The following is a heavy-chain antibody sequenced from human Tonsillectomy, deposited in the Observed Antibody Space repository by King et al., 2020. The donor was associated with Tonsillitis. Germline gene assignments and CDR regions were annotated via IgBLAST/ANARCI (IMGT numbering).Heavy chain of an antibody. CDR1: GFTFNNAW. D-gene: IGHD3-10*01. CDR3: TPPPLYYGSGEHYVVVVDFTM. J-gene: IGHJ3*02. V-gene: IGHV3-15*01. CDR2: VKRKSDGGTT. Sequence: VQLVESGGGLVKPGGSLRLSCAASGFTFNNAWMTWVRQAPGKGLEWVGHVKRKSDGGTTEYAAPVKDRFTISRDDSKNTLYLQMKNLKTEDTAVYYCTPPPLYYGSGEHYVVVVDFTMWGQGTMVTVSS.